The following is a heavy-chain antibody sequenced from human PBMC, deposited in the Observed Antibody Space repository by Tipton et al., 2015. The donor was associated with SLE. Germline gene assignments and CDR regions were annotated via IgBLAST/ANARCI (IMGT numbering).Heavy chain of an antibody. J-gene: IGHJ6*02. V-gene: IGHV3-48*04. CDR1: GFTFTTYW. Sequence: SLRLSCVASGFTFTTYWMTWVRQAPGKGLEWLSYIGSDGTNIFYADSVRGRFTVSRDNAKNSLYLQMNSLRAEDTAVYYCARDPADYYYYGMDVWGQGTTVTVSS. CDR2: IGSDGTNI. CDR3: ARDPADYYYYGMDV.